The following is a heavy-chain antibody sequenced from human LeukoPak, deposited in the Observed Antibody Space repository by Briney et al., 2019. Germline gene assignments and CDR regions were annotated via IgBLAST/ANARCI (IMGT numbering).Heavy chain of an antibody. Sequence: PGGSLRLSCAASGFTFSTYPMRWVRQAPGKGLECVAFISYDGSDEYYADSVKGRFTISRDNSKNTLYLQMNSLRVEDTAVYYCARDVYPYVVVTAIPGHWGQETLVTVSS. CDR2: ISYDGSDE. CDR1: GFTFSTYP. D-gene: IGHD2-21*02. CDR3: ARDVYPYVVVTAIPGH. J-gene: IGHJ4*02. V-gene: IGHV3-30*04.